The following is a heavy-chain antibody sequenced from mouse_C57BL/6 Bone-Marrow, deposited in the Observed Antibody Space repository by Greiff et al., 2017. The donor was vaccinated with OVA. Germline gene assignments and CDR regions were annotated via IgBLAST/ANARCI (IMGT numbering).Heavy chain of an antibody. CDR2: IYPGDGDT. D-gene: IGHD1-1*01. V-gene: IGHV1-80*01. CDR3: ARELLRYDFDY. Sequence: QVQLKESGAELVKPGASVKISCKASGYAFSSYWMNWVKQRPGKGLEWIGQIYPGDGDTNYNGKFKGQATLTADKSSSTAYMQLSSLTSEDAAVYFYARELLRYDFDYWGQGTTLTVSS. J-gene: IGHJ2*01. CDR1: GYAFSSYW.